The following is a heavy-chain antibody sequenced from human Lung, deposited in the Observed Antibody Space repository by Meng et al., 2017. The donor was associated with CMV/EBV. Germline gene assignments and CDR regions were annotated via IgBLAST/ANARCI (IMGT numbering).Heavy chain of an antibody. CDR3: ARLFHTSLGTNYYYGMDV. CDR1: GHTFTGYN. D-gene: IGHD3-10*01. CDR2: INPHSGDT. Sequence: ASVKVYSNASGHTFTGYNIHWVRQAPGQGLEWMGWINPHSGDTKYAQKFQGRVTLTTDTSINTAYMEVSRLKSDDTAVFFCARLFHTSLGTNYYYGMDVWGLGTXVTVSS. J-gene: IGHJ6*02. V-gene: IGHV1-2*02.